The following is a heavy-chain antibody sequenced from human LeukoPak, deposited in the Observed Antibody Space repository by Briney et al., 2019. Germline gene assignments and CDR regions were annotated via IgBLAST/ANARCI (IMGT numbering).Heavy chain of an antibody. CDR2: IIPIFGTA. D-gene: IGHD3-22*01. V-gene: IGHV1-69*05. Sequence: GSSVKVSCKASGGTFSSYAISWVRQAPGQGLEWMGRIIPIFGTANYAQKFQGRVTITTDESTGTAYMELSSLRSEDTAVYYCASRGSGYYFDEYFQHWGQGTLVTVSS. CDR1: GGTFSSYA. J-gene: IGHJ1*01. CDR3: ASRGSGYYFDEYFQH.